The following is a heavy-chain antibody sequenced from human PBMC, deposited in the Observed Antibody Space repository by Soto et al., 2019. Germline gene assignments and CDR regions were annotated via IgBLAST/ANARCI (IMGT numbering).Heavy chain of an antibody. CDR2: IYYSGST. CDR3: ARGHDYGDFLNWFDP. D-gene: IGHD4-17*01. V-gene: IGHV4-31*03. CDR1: GGSISSGGYY. J-gene: IGHJ5*02. Sequence: SETLSLTCTVSGGSISSGGYYWSWIRQHPGKGLEWIGYIYYSGSTYYNPSLKSRVTISVDTSKNQFSLKLSSVTAADTAVYYCARGHDYGDFLNWFDPWGQGTLVTVSS.